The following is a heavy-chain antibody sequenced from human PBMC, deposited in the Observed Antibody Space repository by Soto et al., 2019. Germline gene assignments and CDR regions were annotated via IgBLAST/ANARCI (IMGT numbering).Heavy chain of an antibody. J-gene: IGHJ1*01. CDR2: IYYSGST. Sequence: LSLTCTVSGGSISSGGYYWSWIRQHPGKGLEWIGYIYYSGSTYYNPSLKSRVTISVDTSKNQFSLKLSSVTAADTAVYYCARVGYDSSGYYFRIEYFQHWGQGTLVTVSS. CDR1: GGSISSGGYY. V-gene: IGHV4-31*03. D-gene: IGHD3-22*01. CDR3: ARVGYDSSGYYFRIEYFQH.